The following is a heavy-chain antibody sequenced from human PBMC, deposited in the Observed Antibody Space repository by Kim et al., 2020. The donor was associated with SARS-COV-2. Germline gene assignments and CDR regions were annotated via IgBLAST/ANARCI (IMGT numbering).Heavy chain of an antibody. Sequence: GGSLRLSCAASGFTFSSYAMSWVRQAPGKGLEWVSAISGSGGSTYYADSVKGRFTISRDNSKNTLYLQMNSLRAEDTAVYYCAKEMGVERTLYYYYGMDVWGQGTTVTVSS. CDR1: GFTFSSYA. J-gene: IGHJ6*02. CDR2: ISGSGGST. CDR3: AKEMGVERTLYYYYGMDV. D-gene: IGHD3-16*01. V-gene: IGHV3-23*01.